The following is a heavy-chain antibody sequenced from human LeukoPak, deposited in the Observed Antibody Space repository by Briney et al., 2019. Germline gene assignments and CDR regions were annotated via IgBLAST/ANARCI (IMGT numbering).Heavy chain of an antibody. J-gene: IGHJ6*03. D-gene: IGHD3-3*01. CDR1: GGFISSSSYY. CDR3: ARRRRSYYDFWSGSDYYYYYMDV. V-gene: IGHV4-39*07. Sequence: SETLSLTCTVSGGFISSSSYYWGWIRQPPGNGLEWIGSIYYTGSTYYNPSLKSRVTISVDTSKNQFSLKLSSVTAADTAVYYCARRRRSYYDFWSGSDYYYYYMDVWGKGTTVTVSS. CDR2: IYYTGST.